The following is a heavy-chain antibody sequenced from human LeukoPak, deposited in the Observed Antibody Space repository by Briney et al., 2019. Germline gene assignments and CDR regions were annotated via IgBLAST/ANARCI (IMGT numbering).Heavy chain of an antibody. J-gene: IGHJ4*02. Sequence: SETLPLTCAVYGGSLSGYHWSWLRHPPGKGLEWFGEINHSGRTNHHPSLKSRVTISVDTSKNQFSLKLSSVTAADTAVYYCTRAHMYYDYIWVSYRRYYFDYWGEGTLVTVSS. CDR1: GGSLSGYH. CDR2: INHSGRT. V-gene: IGHV4-34*01. CDR3: TRAHMYYDYIWVSYRRYYFDY. D-gene: IGHD3-16*02.